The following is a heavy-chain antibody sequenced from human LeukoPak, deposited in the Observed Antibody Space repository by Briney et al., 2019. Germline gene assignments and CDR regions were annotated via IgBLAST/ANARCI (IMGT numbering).Heavy chain of an antibody. J-gene: IGHJ4*02. CDR3: AREGAAAAAHDY. V-gene: IGHV1-2*02. Sequence: GASVKVSCKVSGYTLTELSMHWVRQAPGQGLEWMGWINPNSGGTNYAQKFQGRVTMTRDTSISTAYMELSRLRSDDTAVYYCAREGAAAAAHDYWGQGTLVTVSS. D-gene: IGHD6-13*01. CDR1: GYTLTELS. CDR2: INPNSGGT.